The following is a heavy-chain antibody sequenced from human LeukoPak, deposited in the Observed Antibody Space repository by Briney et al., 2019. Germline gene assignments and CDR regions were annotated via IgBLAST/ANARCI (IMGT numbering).Heavy chain of an antibody. CDR3: ARGSAIGYCSSTSCYDYYYYMDV. V-gene: IGHV1-18*01. D-gene: IGHD2-2*01. Sequence: ASVKVSCKASGYTFTSYGISWVRQAPGQGLEWMGWISAYNGNTNYAQKLQGRVTMTTDTSTSTAYMELRSLRSDDTAVYYCARGSAIGYCSSTSCYDYYYYMDVWGKGTTVTVSS. CDR2: ISAYNGNT. CDR1: GYTFTSYG. J-gene: IGHJ6*03.